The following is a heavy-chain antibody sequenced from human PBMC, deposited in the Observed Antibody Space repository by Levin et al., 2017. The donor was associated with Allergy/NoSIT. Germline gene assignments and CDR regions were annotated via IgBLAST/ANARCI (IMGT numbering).Heavy chain of an antibody. D-gene: IGHD6-19*01. CDR1: GFTFSSYG. V-gene: IGHV3-30*18. J-gene: IGHJ4*02. Sequence: GESLKISCAASGFTFSSYGMHWVRQAPGKGLEWVAVISYDGSNKYYADSVKGRFTISRDNSKNTLYLQMNSLRAEDTAVYYCAKDRGSIPYSSGGEGLDYWGQGTLVTVSS. CDR2: ISYDGSNK. CDR3: AKDRGSIPYSSGGEGLDY.